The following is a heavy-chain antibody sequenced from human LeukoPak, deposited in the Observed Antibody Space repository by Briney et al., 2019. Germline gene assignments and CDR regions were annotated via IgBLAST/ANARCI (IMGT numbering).Heavy chain of an antibody. V-gene: IGHV4-34*01. Sequence: GSLRLSCAASGFTFSNYWMNWVRQPPGKGLEWIGEINHSGSTNYNPSLKSRVTISVDTSKNQFSLKLSSVTAADTAVYYCARHGLRLTRRWFDPWGQGTLVTVSS. D-gene: IGHD3-16*01. J-gene: IGHJ5*02. CDR1: GFTFSNYW. CDR3: ARHGLRLTRRWFDP. CDR2: INHSGST.